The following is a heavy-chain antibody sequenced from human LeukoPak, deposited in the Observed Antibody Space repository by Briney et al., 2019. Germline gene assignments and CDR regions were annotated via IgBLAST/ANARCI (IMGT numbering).Heavy chain of an antibody. D-gene: IGHD1-14*01. Sequence: GGSLRLSCTASGLTFSTSGFNWVRQAPGKGLEWVASIGPTGSNRYHADSIKGRFTISRDNANNFLYLQTNSLRAEDTAVYYCATETNGRHYDYWGQGTLLTVSS. CDR3: ATETNGRHYDY. V-gene: IGHV3-21*06. CDR2: IGPTGSNR. J-gene: IGHJ4*02. CDR1: GLTFSTSG.